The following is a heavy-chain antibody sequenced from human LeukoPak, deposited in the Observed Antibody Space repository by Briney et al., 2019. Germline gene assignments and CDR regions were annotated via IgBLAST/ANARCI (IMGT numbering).Heavy chain of an antibody. Sequence: GGSLRLSCAASGNYWMHWVRQAPGKGLVWVSHINSDGSWTSYADSVKGRFTISKDNAKNTVYLQMNSLRAEDTAVYYCAKVRGSYYDRQGYWGQGTLVTVSS. J-gene: IGHJ4*02. V-gene: IGHV3-74*01. CDR2: INSDGSWT. CDR1: GNYW. D-gene: IGHD1-26*01. CDR3: AKVRGSYYDRQGY.